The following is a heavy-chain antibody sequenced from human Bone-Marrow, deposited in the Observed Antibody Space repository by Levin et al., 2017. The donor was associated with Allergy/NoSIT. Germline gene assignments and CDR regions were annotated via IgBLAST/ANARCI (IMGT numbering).Heavy chain of an antibody. V-gene: IGHV3-30*18. Sequence: PGGSLRLSCAVSGFTFSDYGMDWVRQAPGKGPEWVATVSYDGSKKYYADSVKGRFTISRDNSRNTLYLQMNSLRPEDTAVYYCAKDSSGALVTTGFFDYWGQGTLVTVSS. CDR3: AKDSSGALVTTGFFDY. CDR2: VSYDGSKK. J-gene: IGHJ4*02. CDR1: GFTFSDYG. D-gene: IGHD4-17*01.